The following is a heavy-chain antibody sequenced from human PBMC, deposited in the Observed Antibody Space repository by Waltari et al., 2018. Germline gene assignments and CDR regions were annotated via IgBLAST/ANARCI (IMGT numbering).Heavy chain of an antibody. V-gene: IGHV1-2*06. Sequence: QVQLVQSGAEVKKPGASVKVSCKASGYTFTGYYMHWVRQAPGPGLEWMGRINPNSGGTNYAQKFQGRVTMTRDTSISTAYMELSRLRSDDTAVYYCARSPESDDYIWGSYRPLDYWGQGTLVTVSS. D-gene: IGHD3-16*02. CDR2: INPNSGGT. CDR1: GYTFTGYY. J-gene: IGHJ4*02. CDR3: ARSPESDDYIWGSYRPLDY.